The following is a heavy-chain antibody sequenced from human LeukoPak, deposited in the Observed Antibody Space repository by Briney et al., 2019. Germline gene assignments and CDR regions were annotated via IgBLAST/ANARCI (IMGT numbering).Heavy chain of an antibody. Sequence: ASVTVSCKTSGYTFTDYYTHWVRQAPGQGLEWMGWINPNSGGTNYAQKFQGRVTMTRDTSITTAYMELTSLRSDDTAVYYCGRYCSSTSCPIDFWGQGTLVTVSS. J-gene: IGHJ4*02. CDR3: GRYCSSTSCPIDF. CDR2: INPNSGGT. V-gene: IGHV1-2*02. D-gene: IGHD2-2*01. CDR1: GYTFTDYY.